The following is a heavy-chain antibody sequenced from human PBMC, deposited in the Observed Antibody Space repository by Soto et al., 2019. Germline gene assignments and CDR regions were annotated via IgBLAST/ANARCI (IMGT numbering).Heavy chain of an antibody. CDR3: VRWDDYRSSDP. D-gene: IGHD5-12*01. J-gene: IGHJ5*02. CDR2: IWYDGSTK. V-gene: IGHV3-33*01. CDR1: GFTFSSHG. Sequence: PGGSLRLSCVASGFTFSSHGMHWVRQAPGKGLEWVAVIWYDGSTKYYADSVKGRFTISRDNSKNTLYLQMNSLRAEDTAMYYCVRWDDYRSSDPWGQGTQVTVSS.